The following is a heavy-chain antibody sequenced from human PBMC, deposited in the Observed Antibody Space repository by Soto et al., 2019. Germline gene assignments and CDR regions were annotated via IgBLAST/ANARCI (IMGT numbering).Heavy chain of an antibody. D-gene: IGHD3-3*01. CDR3: ARDDYDFWSGPPRGYYYGMDV. J-gene: IGHJ6*02. CDR1: GFTFSSYA. V-gene: IGHV3-30-3*01. Sequence: GSLRLSCAASGFTFSSYAMHWVRQAPGKGLEWVAVISYDGSNKYYADSVKGRFTISRDNSKNTLYLQMNSLRAEDTAVYYCARDDYDFWSGPPRGYYYGMDVWGQATTVTVSS. CDR2: ISYDGSNK.